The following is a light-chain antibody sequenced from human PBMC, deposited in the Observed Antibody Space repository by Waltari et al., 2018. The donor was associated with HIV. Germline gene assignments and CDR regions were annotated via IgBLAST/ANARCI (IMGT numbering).Light chain of an antibody. Sequence: HSALTQPASVSGSPGQSITISCSGTVTDIDVYNFVSWYRQYPGLAPQLVLYGVISRPSGVSLRFSGSKSGDTASLTISGLEAEDEAHYYCSSYTRNHSLVFGGGTKLTVL. V-gene: IGLV2-14*01. J-gene: IGLJ3*02. CDR3: SSYTRNHSLV. CDR1: VTDIDVYNF. CDR2: GVI.